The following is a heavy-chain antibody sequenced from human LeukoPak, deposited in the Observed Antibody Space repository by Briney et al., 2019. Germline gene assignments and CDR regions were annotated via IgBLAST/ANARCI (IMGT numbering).Heavy chain of an antibody. CDR3: ARDNKRERSSGWFDY. CDR2: IYYSGST. Sequence: SETLSLTCTVSGGSMSTYYWSWIRQPPGKGLEWIGSIYYSGSTNYNPSLKSRVTISVDTSKNHFSLKLSSVTAADTAMYYCARDNKRERSSGWFDYWGQGTLVTVSS. J-gene: IGHJ4*02. D-gene: IGHD6-19*01. V-gene: IGHV4-59*01. CDR1: GGSMSTYY.